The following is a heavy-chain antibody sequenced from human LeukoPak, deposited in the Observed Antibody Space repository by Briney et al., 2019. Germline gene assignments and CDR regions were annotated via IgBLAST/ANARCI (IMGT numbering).Heavy chain of an antibody. CDR3: ARGPYQLLPFDY. CDR2: ISSSSSYI. D-gene: IGHD2-2*01. Sequence: GGSLRLSCAASGFTFSSYIMNWVRQAPGKGLEWVSSISSSSSYIYYADSVKGRFTISRDNAKNSLYLQMNSLRAEDTAVYYSARGPYQLLPFDYWDQGTLDTVSS. J-gene: IGHJ4*02. V-gene: IGHV3-21*01. CDR1: GFTFSSYI.